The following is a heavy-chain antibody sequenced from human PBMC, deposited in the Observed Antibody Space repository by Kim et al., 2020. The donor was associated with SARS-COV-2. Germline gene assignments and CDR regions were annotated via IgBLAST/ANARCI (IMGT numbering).Heavy chain of an antibody. J-gene: IGHJ4*02. V-gene: IGHV3-23*01. CDR2: GRT. Sequence: GRTYYADSVEGRFTIARDNSKSTLYLQMTSLRAEDTAVYDCAIRARGSGGWGQGTLVTVSS. CDR3: AIRARGSGG. D-gene: IGHD3-10*01.